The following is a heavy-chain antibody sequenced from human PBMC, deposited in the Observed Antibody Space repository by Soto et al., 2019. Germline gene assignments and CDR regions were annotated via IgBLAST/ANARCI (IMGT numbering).Heavy chain of an antibody. Sequence: QVQLVESGGGVVQPGRSLRLSCAASGFTFSSYGMHWVRQAPGKGLEWVAVISYDGSNKYYADSVKGRFIISRDNSKNRLYLQMKSLRAEDTDVYYCAKDLFGYYGAGRSYYYYGMDVWGQGTTVTVSS. CDR2: ISYDGSNK. J-gene: IGHJ6*02. D-gene: IGHD3-10*01. CDR1: GFTFSSYG. V-gene: IGHV3-30*18. CDR3: AKDLFGYYGAGRSYYYYGMDV.